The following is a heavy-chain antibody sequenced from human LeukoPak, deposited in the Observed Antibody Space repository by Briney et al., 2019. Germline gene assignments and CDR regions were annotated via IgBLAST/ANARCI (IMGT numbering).Heavy chain of an antibody. D-gene: IGHD6-13*01. V-gene: IGHV1-18*01. CDR3: ARGAAAGKYGMDV. CDR1: GYTFTSYG. J-gene: IGHJ6*02. CDR2: ISAYNGNT. Sequence: ASVKVSCKASGYTFTSYGISWVRQAPGQGLEWMGWISAYNGNTNYAQKLQGRVTMTTDTFTSTAYMELRGLRSDDTAVYYCARGAAAGKYGMDVWGQGTTVTVSS.